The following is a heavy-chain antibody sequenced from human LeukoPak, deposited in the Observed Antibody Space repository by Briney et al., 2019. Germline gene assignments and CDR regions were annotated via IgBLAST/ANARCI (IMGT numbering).Heavy chain of an antibody. CDR3: ARSVAYSYSYYAMDV. CDR1: GGSISTYF. Sequence: PSETLSLTCTVSGGSISTYFWSWIRQPPGKGLEWIGYVYYSGSTDYNPSLKSRVTISVDTSRNQFSLRLSSVTAADTAIYYCARSVAYSYSYYAMDVWGQGTTVTVSS. CDR2: VYYSGST. V-gene: IGHV4-59*08. J-gene: IGHJ6*02. D-gene: IGHD4-11*01.